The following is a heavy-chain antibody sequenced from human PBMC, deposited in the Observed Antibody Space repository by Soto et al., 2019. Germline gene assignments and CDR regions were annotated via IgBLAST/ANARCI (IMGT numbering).Heavy chain of an antibody. V-gene: IGHV4-31*03. CDR3: ATDYDILTGYYLGPHFNY. D-gene: IGHD3-9*01. Sequence: PSETLSLTCTVSGGSISSGGYYWSWILHHPGKGLEWIGYIYYSGSTYYNPSLKSRVTISVDTSKNQFSLKLSSVTAADTAVYYCATDYDILTGYYLGPHFNYWGQGTLVTVSS. CDR1: GGSISSGGYY. J-gene: IGHJ4*02. CDR2: IYYSGST.